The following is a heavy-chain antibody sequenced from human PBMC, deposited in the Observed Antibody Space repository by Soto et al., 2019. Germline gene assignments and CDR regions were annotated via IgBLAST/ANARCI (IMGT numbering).Heavy chain of an antibody. Sequence: QVQLVQSGAEVRKPGASVKISCKASGYTFTSYAIHWLSQAPGQRLEWMGWINGGAGDTRYSVNFQGRVTFTRDTAATTAFMDLSSLSSADTAIYYCARSTSRMAAETQLDPWGQGTLVTVSS. CDR1: GYTFTSYA. V-gene: IGHV1-3*01. CDR3: ARSTSRMAAETQLDP. D-gene: IGHD6-6*01. J-gene: IGHJ5*02. CDR2: INGGAGDT.